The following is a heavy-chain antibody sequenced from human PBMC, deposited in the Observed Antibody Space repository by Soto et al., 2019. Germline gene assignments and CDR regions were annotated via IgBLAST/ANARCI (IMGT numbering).Heavy chain of an antibody. CDR2: ISGSGGST. CDR3: AKDKYKVPAAQGDAFDI. D-gene: IGHD2-2*01. V-gene: IGHV3-23*01. CDR1: GLTFSSYA. J-gene: IGHJ3*02. Sequence: GGSLRLSCAASGLTFSSYAMSWVRQAPGKGLEWVSAISGSGGSTYYADSVKGRFTISRDNSKNTLYLQMNSLRAEDTAVYYCAKDKYKVPAAQGDAFDIWGQGTMVTVSS.